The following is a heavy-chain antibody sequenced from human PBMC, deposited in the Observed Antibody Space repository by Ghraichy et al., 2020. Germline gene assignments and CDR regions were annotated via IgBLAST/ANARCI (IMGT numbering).Heavy chain of an antibody. CDR3: ARLPPLGRDCSSTSCYSHYGMDV. CDR1: GDSVSSNSAA. V-gene: IGHV6-1*01. Sequence: SQTLSLTCAISGDSVSSNSAAWNWIRQSPSRGLEWLGRTYYRSKWYNDYAVSVKSRITINPDTSKNQFSLQLNSVTPEDTAVYYCARLPPLGRDCSSTSCYSHYGMDVWGQGTTVTVSS. CDR2: TYYRSKWYN. J-gene: IGHJ6*02. D-gene: IGHD2-2*02.